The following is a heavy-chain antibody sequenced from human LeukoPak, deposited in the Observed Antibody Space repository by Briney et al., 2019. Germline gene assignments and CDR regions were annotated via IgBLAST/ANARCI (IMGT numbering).Heavy chain of an antibody. V-gene: IGHV1-2*04. CDR2: INPNSGGT. D-gene: IGHD4-17*01. Sequence: ASVKVSCKASGYTFTGYYMHWVRQAPGQGLEWMGWINPNSGGTNYAQKFQGWVTMTRDTSISTAYMELSRLRSDDTAVYYCARARGAHGDYFYSFDYWGQGTLVTVSS. CDR1: GYTFTGYY. CDR3: ARARGAHGDYFYSFDY. J-gene: IGHJ4*02.